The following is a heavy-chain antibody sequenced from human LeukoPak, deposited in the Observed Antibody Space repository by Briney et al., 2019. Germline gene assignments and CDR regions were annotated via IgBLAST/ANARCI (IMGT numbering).Heavy chain of an antibody. CDR2: IWLDGSAT. D-gene: IGHD1-14*01. CDR1: GFVFSNYD. Sequence: PGKSLRLSCAASGFVFSNYDMHWVRQAPGKGLEWVAIIWLDGSATYYGDSVKGRFTVSRDNSNNTFYLQMNSLRVEDTAVYYCARDLNRADFDYWGQGTLVAVSS. J-gene: IGHJ4*02. V-gene: IGHV3-33*01. CDR3: ARDLNRADFDY.